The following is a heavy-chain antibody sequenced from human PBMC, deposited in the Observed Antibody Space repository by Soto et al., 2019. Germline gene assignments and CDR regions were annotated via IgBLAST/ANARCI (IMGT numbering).Heavy chain of an antibody. Sequence: GGSLRLSCAASGFTFDDYAMHWVRQAPGKGLEWVSGISWNSGSIGYADSVKGRFTISRDNAKNSLYLQMNSLRAEDTALYYCARAGYSSSGDAFDIWGQGTMVTVSS. CDR1: GFTFDDYA. V-gene: IGHV3-9*01. CDR3: ARAGYSSSGDAFDI. J-gene: IGHJ3*02. D-gene: IGHD6-13*01. CDR2: ISWNSGSI.